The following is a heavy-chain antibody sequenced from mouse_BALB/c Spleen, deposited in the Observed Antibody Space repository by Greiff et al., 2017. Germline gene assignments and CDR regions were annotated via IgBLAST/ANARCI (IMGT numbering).Heavy chain of an antibody. V-gene: IGHV5-4*02. D-gene: IGHD2-1*01. CDR1: GFTFSDYY. CDR2: ISDGGSYT. Sequence: EVKLVESGGGLVKPGGSLKLSCAASGFTFSDYYMYWVRQTPEKRLEWVATISDGGSYTYYPDSVKGRFTISRDNAKNNLYLQMSSLKSEDTAMYYCARVYYGNFSGAYWGQGTLVTVSA. CDR3: ARVYYGNFSGAY. J-gene: IGHJ3*01.